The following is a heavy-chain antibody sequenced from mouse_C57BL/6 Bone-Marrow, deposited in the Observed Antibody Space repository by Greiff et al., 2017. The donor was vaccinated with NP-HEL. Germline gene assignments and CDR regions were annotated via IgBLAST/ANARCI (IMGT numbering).Heavy chain of an antibody. J-gene: IGHJ4*01. D-gene: IGHD2-4*01. Sequence: VQLQQSGPGLVQPSQSLSITCTVSGFSLTSYGVHWVRQSPGKGLEWLGVIWSGGSTDYNAAFISRLSISKDNSKCQVFFKMNSLQADDTAIYYCARRRLPHYYAMDYWGQGTSVTVSS. CDR1: GFSLTSYG. CDR3: ARRRLPHYYAMDY. CDR2: IWSGGST. V-gene: IGHV2-2*01.